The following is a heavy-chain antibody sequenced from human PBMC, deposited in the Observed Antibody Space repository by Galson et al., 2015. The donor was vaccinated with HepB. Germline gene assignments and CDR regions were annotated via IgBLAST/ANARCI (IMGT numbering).Heavy chain of an antibody. CDR2: IKQDGSEK. CDR3: AREGGGDYYDSSGYYYGRTDYYGMDV. CDR1: GFTFSSYW. D-gene: IGHD3-22*01. J-gene: IGHJ6*02. V-gene: IGHV3-7*03. Sequence: SLRLSCAASGFTFSSYWMSWVRQAPGKGLEWVANIKQDGSEKYYVDSVKGRFTISRDNAKNSLYLQMNSLRAEDTAVYYCAREGGGDYYDSSGYYYGRTDYYGMDVWGQGTTVTVSS.